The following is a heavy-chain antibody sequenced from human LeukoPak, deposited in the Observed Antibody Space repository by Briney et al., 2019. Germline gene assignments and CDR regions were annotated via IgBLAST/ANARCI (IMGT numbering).Heavy chain of an antibody. D-gene: IGHD2-2*01. J-gene: IGHJ5*02. CDR3: ARGREDCSSTSCYSPRDP. V-gene: IGHV1-69*04. Sequence: SVKVSCKASGGTFSSYAISWVRQAPGQGLEWMGRIIPILGIANYAQKFQGRVTITADKSTSTAYMELSSLRSEDTAVYYCARGREDCSSTSCYSPRDPWGQGALVTVSS. CDR1: GGTFSSYA. CDR2: IIPILGIA.